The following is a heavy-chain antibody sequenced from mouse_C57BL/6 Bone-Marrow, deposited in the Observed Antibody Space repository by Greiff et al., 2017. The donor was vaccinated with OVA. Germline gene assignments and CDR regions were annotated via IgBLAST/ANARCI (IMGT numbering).Heavy chain of an antibody. CDR1: GYTFTSYW. CDR2: IDPSDSYT. CDR3: ATRRGRGYAMDY. D-gene: IGHD3-3*01. Sequence: QVQLQQPGAELVRPGTSVKLSCKASGYTFTSYWMHWVKQRPGQGLEWIGVIDPSDSYTNYNQKFKGKATLTVDTSSSTAYMQLSSLTSEDSAVYYCATRRGRGYAMDYWGQGTSVTVSS. V-gene: IGHV1-59*01. J-gene: IGHJ4*01.